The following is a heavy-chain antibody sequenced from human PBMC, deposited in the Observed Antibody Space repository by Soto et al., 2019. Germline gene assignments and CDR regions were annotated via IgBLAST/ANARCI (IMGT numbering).Heavy chain of an antibody. J-gene: IGHJ4*02. CDR3: AKDFGSGWYQYYFDY. Sequence: GGSLRLSCAASGFTFSSYGMHWVRQAPGKGLEWVAVISYDGSNKYYADSVKGRFTISRDNSKNTLYLQMNSLRAEDTAVYYCAKDFGSGWYQYYFDYWGQGTLVTVSS. CDR1: GFTFSSYG. D-gene: IGHD6-19*01. V-gene: IGHV3-30*18. CDR2: ISYDGSNK.